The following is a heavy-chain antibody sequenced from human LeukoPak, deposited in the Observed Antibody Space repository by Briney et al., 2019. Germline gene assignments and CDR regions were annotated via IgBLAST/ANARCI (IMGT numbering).Heavy chain of an antibody. CDR3: ASGRLAYCGGDCYPHFDY. D-gene: IGHD2-21*02. V-gene: IGHV1-69*13. CDR1: GGTFSSYA. J-gene: IGHJ4*02. CDR2: IIPIFGTA. Sequence: GASVKVSCKASGGTFSSYAISWVRQAPGQGLEWMGGIIPIFGTANYAQKFQGRVTITADESTSTAYMELSSLRSEDTAVYYCASGRLAYCGGDCYPHFDYWGQGTLVTVSS.